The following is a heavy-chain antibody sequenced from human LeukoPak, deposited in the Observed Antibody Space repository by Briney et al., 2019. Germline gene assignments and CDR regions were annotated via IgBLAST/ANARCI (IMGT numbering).Heavy chain of an antibody. V-gene: IGHV4-34*01. CDR2: INHSGST. Sequence: PGGSLRLSCAASGFAFSSYAMHWVRQAPGKGLEWIGEINHSGSTNYNPSLKSRVTISVDTSKNQFSLKLSSVTAADTAVYYCASRANTMVRGVASDWGQGTLVTVSS. CDR3: ASRANTMVRGVASD. D-gene: IGHD3-10*01. CDR1: GFAFSSYA. J-gene: IGHJ4*02.